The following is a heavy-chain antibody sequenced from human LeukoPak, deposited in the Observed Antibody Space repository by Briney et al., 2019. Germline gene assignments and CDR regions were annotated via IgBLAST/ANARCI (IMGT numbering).Heavy chain of an antibody. CDR2: ISSSSSTI. J-gene: IGHJ6*03. CDR1: GFTFGSYS. V-gene: IGHV3-48*04. CDR3: ARLYIGEYYMDV. D-gene: IGHD2-2*02. Sequence: PGGSLRLSCAASGFTFGSYSMNWVRQAPGKGLEWVSYISSSSSTIYYADSVKGRFTISRDNAKNSLYLQMNSLRAEDTAVYYCARLYIGEYYMDVWGKGTTVTVSS.